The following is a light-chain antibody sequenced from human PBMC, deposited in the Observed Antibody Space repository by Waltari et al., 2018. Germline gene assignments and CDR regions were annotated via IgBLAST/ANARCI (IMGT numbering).Light chain of an antibody. Sequence: EIVMTQSPATLSVSPGERATLSCRASQRVSSNLAWYQQKPGQAPRLLIYGASTRATGIPARFSGSGSGTEFTLTISSMQSEDFAVYYCQQYNNWPGTFGQGTKVEIK. CDR2: GAS. J-gene: IGKJ1*01. CDR3: QQYNNWPGT. CDR1: QRVSSN. V-gene: IGKV3-15*01.